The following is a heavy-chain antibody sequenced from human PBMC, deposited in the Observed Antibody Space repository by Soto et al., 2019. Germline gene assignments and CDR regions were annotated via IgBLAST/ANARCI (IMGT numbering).Heavy chain of an antibody. V-gene: IGHV4-4*02. Sequence: SETLSLTCAVSGGSISSGNWWSWVRQSPGKELEWIGEIYHSGITNYNPSLKSRVTISVDNSENQLSLSLNSVTAADTAAYDCARNVRSYIDYWSQGNLITVSS. CDR3: ARNVRSYIDY. CDR1: GGSISSGNW. J-gene: IGHJ4*02. CDR2: IYHSGIT.